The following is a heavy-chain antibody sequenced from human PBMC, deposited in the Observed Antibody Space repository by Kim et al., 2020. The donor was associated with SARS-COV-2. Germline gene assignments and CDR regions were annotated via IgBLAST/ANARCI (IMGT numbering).Heavy chain of an antibody. CDR3: AKDREQWLLQGNFDS. CDR2: IAYDGSTE. J-gene: IGHJ4*02. V-gene: IGHV3-30*18. D-gene: IGHD6-19*01. CDR1: GFTFSHYG. Sequence: GGSLRLSCAASGFTFSHYGMHWVRQAPGKGLEWVAAIAYDGSTEYYADSVKGRFTISRDKSKNTLYLQMNSLRGEDTAVYYCAKDREQWLLQGNFDSWGQGSMVTVSS.